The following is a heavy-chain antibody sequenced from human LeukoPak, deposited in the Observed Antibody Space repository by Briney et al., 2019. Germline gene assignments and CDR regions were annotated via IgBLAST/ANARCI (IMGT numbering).Heavy chain of an antibody. V-gene: IGHV1-69*13. CDR3: ARLWRSSSWPNYYYYYYMDV. Sequence: SVKVSCKASGGTFSSYAISWVRQAPGQGLEWMGGIIPIFGTANYAQKFQGRVTITADESTSTAYMELSSLRSEDTAVYYCARLWRSSSWPNYYYYYYMDVWGKGTTVTVSS. D-gene: IGHD6-13*01. CDR1: GGTFSSYA. CDR2: IIPIFGTA. J-gene: IGHJ6*03.